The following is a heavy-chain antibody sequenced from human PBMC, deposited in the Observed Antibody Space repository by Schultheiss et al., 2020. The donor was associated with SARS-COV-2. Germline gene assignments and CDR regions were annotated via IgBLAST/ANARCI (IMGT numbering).Heavy chain of an antibody. V-gene: IGHV4-59*08. CDR3: ARHVASIAARRGFDY. CDR1: GGSISSYY. J-gene: IGHJ4*02. Sequence: SQTLSLTCTVSGGSISSYYWGWIRQPPGKGLEWIGRIYTSGSTNYNPSLKSRVTISVDTSKNQFSLKLSSVTAADTAVYYCARHVASIAARRGFDYWGQGTLVTVSS. CDR2: IYTSGST. D-gene: IGHD6-6*01.